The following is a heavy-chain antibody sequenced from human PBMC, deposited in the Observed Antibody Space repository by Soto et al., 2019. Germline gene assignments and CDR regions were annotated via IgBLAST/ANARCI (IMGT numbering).Heavy chain of an antibody. CDR1: GFTFSSYA. V-gene: IGHV3-23*01. Sequence: EVQLLESGGGLVQPGGSLRLSCAASGFTFSSYAMSWVRQAPGKGLEWVSAISGSGGSTYYADSVKGRFTISRDNSKNTLYLQMNSMRAEDTAVYYCAKDALKYSIGWYRPDAEYFQHWGQGTMVTVSS. CDR2: ISGSGGST. J-gene: IGHJ1*01. D-gene: IGHD6-19*01. CDR3: AKDALKYSIGWYRPDAEYFQH.